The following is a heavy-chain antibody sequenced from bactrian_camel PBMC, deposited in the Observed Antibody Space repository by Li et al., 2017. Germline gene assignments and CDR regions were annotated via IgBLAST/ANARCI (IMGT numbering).Heavy chain of an antibody. Sequence: HVQLVESGGGSVQAGESLRLSCLGSGYIYTTRKCMGWFRQVPGKEREGVAAIHHGGGVTYYADSVKGRFTISQDNAKKTVHLQMNSLKPEDTAMYYCAAGLRPQTSTISARGCSWNYWGKGTQVTVS. CDR1: GYIYTTRKC. CDR3: AAGLRPQTSTISARGCSWNY. CDR2: IHHGGGVT. D-gene: IGHD5*01. V-gene: IGHV3-3*01. J-gene: IGHJ4*01.